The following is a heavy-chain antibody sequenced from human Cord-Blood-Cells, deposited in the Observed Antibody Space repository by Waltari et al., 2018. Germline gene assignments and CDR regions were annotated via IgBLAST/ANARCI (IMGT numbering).Heavy chain of an antibody. J-gene: IGHJ5*02. D-gene: IGHD1-7*01. Sequence: QVQLQQWGAGLLKPSETLSLTCAVYGGSFSGYYWSWIRQPPGKGLEWMGEINHSGSTNYNPSLKSRVTISVDTSKNQFSLKLSSVTAAETAVYYCASLKNYNWFDPWGQGTLVTVSS. CDR1: GGSFSGYY. CDR3: ASLKNYNWFDP. CDR2: INHSGST. V-gene: IGHV4-34*01.